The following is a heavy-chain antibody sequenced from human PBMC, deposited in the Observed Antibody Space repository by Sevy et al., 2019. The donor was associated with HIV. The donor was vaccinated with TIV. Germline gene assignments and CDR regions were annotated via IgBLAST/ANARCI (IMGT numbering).Heavy chain of an antibody. J-gene: IGHJ4*02. CDR1: GGSISSGTYY. CDR3: AREWPGAVAALHFDY. CDR2: IYTSGYT. Sequence: SETLSLTCTVSGGSISSGTYYWTWIRQPAGKGLEWIGRIYTSGYTNYNPSLKSRVTISVDTSKIQFSLKLSSVTAADTAVYYCAREWPGAVAALHFDYWGQGTLVTVSS. V-gene: IGHV4-61*02. D-gene: IGHD6-19*01.